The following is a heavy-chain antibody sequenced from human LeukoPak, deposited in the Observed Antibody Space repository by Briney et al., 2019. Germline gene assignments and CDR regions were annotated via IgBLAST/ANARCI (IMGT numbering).Heavy chain of an antibody. CDR2: TNPGDSDT. CDR1: GYSFVTYW. V-gene: IGHV5-51*01. CDR3: ARGGLRPAYHFDY. D-gene: IGHD3-16*01. J-gene: IGHJ4*02. Sequence: GESLKISCEASGYSFVTYWIGWVRQMPGKGLEWLGSTNPGDSDTRYSPSIQGHVTISADKSITTAYLQWSSLGASDTAMYYCARGGLRPAYHFDYWGPGTLVIVSS.